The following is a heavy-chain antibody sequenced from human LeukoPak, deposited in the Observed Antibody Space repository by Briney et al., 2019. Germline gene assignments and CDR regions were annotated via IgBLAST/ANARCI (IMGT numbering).Heavy chain of an antibody. CDR1: GFTFSSYA. Sequence: GGSLRLSCAASGFTFSSYAMHWVRHAPGKGLEWVAVISYDGSNKYYADSVKGRFTISRDNTKNTLYLQMNSLKAEDTAVYYCARDHGYCSSGSCPRGYYFDYWGQGTLVTVSS. J-gene: IGHJ4*02. D-gene: IGHD2-15*01. CDR3: ARDHGYCSSGSCPRGYYFDY. CDR2: ISYDGSNK. V-gene: IGHV3-30*14.